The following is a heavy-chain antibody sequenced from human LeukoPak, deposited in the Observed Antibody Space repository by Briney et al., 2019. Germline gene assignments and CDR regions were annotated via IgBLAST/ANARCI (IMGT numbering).Heavy chain of an antibody. Sequence: GASVKVSCKASGYTFTSYYMHWVRQAPGQGLEWMGIINPSGGSTSYAQKFQGRVTMTRDTSTSTVYMELGSLRSEDTAVYYCARGCSTIRFLEWLPHKRNWFDPWGQGTLVTVSS. CDR3: ARGCSTIRFLEWLPHKRNWFDP. D-gene: IGHD3-3*01. CDR1: GYTFTSYY. CDR2: INPSGGST. J-gene: IGHJ5*02. V-gene: IGHV1-46*01.